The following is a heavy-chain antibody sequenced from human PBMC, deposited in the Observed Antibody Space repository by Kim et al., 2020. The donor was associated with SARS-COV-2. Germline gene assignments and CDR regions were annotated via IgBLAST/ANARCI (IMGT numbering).Heavy chain of an antibody. CDR2: ISSSSSTI. V-gene: IGHV3-48*02. J-gene: IGHJ6*02. D-gene: IGHD6-19*01. Sequence: GGSLRLSCAASGFTFSSYSMNWVRQAPGKGLEWVSYISSSSSTIYYADSVKGRSTISRDNAKNSLYLQMNSLRDEDTAVYYCARELQWLGIFVGMDVWGQGTTVTVSS. CDR1: GFTFSSYS. CDR3: ARELQWLGIFVGMDV.